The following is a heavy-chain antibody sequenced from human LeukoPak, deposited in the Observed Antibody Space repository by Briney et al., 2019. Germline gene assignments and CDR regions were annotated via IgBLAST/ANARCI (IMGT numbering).Heavy chain of an antibody. CDR1: EYTFTGYY. D-gene: IGHD1-26*01. CDR2: INPNNGGT. CDR3: TRESGSYHGNAF. J-gene: IGHJ4*02. Sequence: ASVKVSCKASEYTFTGYYMHWVRQAPGQGLEWMGRINPNNGGTNYAQKFQGRVTMTGDTSISTAYMELSSLRSDDTAVYYCTRESGSYHGNAFWGQGTLVTVSS. V-gene: IGHV1-2*06.